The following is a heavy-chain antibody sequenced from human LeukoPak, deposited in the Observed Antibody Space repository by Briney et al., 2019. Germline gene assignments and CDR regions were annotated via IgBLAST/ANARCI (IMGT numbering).Heavy chain of an antibody. CDR3: ARETGSAVGSTDFDY. J-gene: IGHJ4*02. CDR1: GFTFSSYS. Sequence: GGSLRLSRAASGFTFSSYSMNWVRQAPGKGLEWVSSISSSSSYIYYADSVKGRFTISRDNAKNSLYLQMHSLRAEDTALYYCARETGSAVGSTDFDYWGQGTLVTVSS. V-gene: IGHV3-21*01. CDR2: ISSSSSYI. D-gene: IGHD4-17*01.